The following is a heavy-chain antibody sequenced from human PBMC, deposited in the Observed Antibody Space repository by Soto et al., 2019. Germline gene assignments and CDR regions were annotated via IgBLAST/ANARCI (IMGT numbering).Heavy chain of an antibody. CDR2: ISGSGGST. CDR3: AKGVRVTMVRGVIGGVDY. D-gene: IGHD3-10*01. V-gene: IGHV3-23*01. CDR1: GFTFSSYA. J-gene: IGHJ4*01. Sequence: EVQLLESGGGLVQPGGSLRLSCAASGFTFSSYAMSWVRQAPGKGLEWVSAISGSGGSTYYADSVKGRFTISRDNSKNTLYLQMNSLRAEDTAVYYCAKGVRVTMVRGVIGGVDYWGQEPWSPSPQ.